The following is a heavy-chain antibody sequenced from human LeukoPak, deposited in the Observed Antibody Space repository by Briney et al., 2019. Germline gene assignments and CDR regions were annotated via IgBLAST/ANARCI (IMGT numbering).Heavy chain of an antibody. V-gene: IGHV4-59*08. CDR3: ARLAWRYYFDY. CDR1: GGSISSYY. J-gene: IGHJ4*02. Sequence: SETLSLTCTVSGGSISSYYWSWIRQPPGKGLEWIGYIYYSGSTNYNPSLKSRVTISVDTPKNQFSLKLSSVTAADTAVYYCARLAWRYYFDYWGQGTLVTVSS. CDR2: IYYSGST.